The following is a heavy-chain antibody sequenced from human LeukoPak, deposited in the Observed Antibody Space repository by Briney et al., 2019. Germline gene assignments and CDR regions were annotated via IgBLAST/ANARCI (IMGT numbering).Heavy chain of an antibody. Sequence: SETLSLTCAVYGGSLSGYYWSWIRQSPGKGLEWIGETSHSGTTNYNPSLEGRVTISIDTSRNQFFLRLTSMTAADTAVYYCARQGVSIFGVVQNWFDPWGQGTLVTV. D-gene: IGHD3-3*01. CDR1: GGSLSGYY. J-gene: IGHJ5*02. CDR3: ARQGVSIFGVVQNWFDP. CDR2: TSHSGTT. V-gene: IGHV4-34*01.